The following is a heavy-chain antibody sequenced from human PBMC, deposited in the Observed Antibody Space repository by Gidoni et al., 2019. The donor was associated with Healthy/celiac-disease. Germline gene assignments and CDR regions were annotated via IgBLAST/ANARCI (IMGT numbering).Heavy chain of an antibody. CDR2: ISSSSSTR. D-gene: IGHD3-10*01. CDR3: ARNMVRGVIGPFFDY. CDR1: GFTFRSYS. J-gene: IGHJ4*02. Sequence: EVQLVESGGGLVQPGGSLSLSCAASGFTFRSYSMNWVRQAPGKGLEWVSYISSSSSTRYYADSVKGRFTISRDNAKDSLYLQMNSLRAEDTAVYYCARNMVRGVIGPFFDYWGQGTLVTVSS. V-gene: IGHV3-48*01.